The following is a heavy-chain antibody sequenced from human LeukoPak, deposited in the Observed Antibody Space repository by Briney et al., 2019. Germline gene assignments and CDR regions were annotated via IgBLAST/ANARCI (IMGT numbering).Heavy chain of an antibody. J-gene: IGHJ4*02. CDR2: ISASGGST. D-gene: IGHD6-13*01. Sequence: GGSLRLSCAASGFTFSSSAMSWVRQVPGKGLEWVSGISASGGSTSYADSVRGRFTISRDNSKNTLYLQMNSLRAEDTAVYYCAKFRRIAAVGGNYFDYWGQGTLVTVSS. V-gene: IGHV3-23*01. CDR1: GFTFSSSA. CDR3: AKFRRIAAVGGNYFDY.